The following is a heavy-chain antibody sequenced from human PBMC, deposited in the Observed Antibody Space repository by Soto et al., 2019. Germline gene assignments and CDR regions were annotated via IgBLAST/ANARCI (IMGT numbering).Heavy chain of an antibody. Sequence: EVQLVESGGGLVKPGGSRRLSCAASGFTFSNAWMTWVRQAPGKGLEWVGRVKSKTDGGTIDYAAPVKDRFTISRDDSKNTMYLQMNSLKTEDTAVYYCIGTYSGSSMRFDYWGQGTLVTVSS. J-gene: IGHJ4*02. CDR1: GFTFSNAW. D-gene: IGHD5-12*01. CDR2: VKSKTDGGTI. CDR3: IGTYSGSSMRFDY. V-gene: IGHV3-15*01.